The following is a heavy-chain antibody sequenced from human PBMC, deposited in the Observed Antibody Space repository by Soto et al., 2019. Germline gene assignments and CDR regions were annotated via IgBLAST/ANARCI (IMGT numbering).Heavy chain of an antibody. V-gene: IGHV4-30-2*01. CDR3: ARAMTTVTTIDY. CDR2: IYHSGST. Sequence: PSETLSLTCAVSGGSISSGGYSWSWIRQPPGKGLEWIGYIYHSGSTYYNPSLKSRVTISVDRSKNQFSRKLSSVTAADTAVYYCARAMTTVTTIDYWGQGTLVTVSS. J-gene: IGHJ4*02. CDR1: GGSISSGGYS. D-gene: IGHD4-17*01.